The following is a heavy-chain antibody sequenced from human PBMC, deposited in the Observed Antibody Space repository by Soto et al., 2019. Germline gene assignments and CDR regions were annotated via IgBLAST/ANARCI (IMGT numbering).Heavy chain of an antibody. CDR3: ARGGGSDSFDY. CDR1: GASITFGGYS. Sequence: SETLSLTCTVSGASITFGGYSCILIRQTPGKGLEWIGYINHLETTFYNPSFESRLTLSIDRAKNQFSLKLHSMSAADRAVYFCARGGGSDSFDYWGQGILVTVSS. CDR2: INHLETT. V-gene: IGHV4-30-2*01. D-gene: IGHD1-26*01. J-gene: IGHJ4*02.